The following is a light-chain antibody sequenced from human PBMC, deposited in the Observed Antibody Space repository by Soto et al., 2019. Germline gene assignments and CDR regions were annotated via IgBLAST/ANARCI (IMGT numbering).Light chain of an antibody. CDR1: NSDIGSYNY. J-gene: IGLJ1*01. Sequence: QSALTQPASVSGPSGQSITISCSGTNSDIGSYNYVSWYLQHPGKAPKLIVFEVSNRPSGISDRFSGSKSGNTAYLTISGLQTEDEAVYYCNSFTSSNTLPYVFGTGTKVTVL. CDR3: NSFTSSNTLPYV. V-gene: IGLV2-14*01. CDR2: EVS.